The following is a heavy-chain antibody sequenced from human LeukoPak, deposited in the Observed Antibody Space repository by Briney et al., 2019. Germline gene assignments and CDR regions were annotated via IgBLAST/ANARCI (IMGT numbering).Heavy chain of an antibody. D-gene: IGHD3-10*01. CDR3: ARLSIKLWFGEVDV. J-gene: IGHJ6*04. Sequence: GGSLRLSCAASGFTFSSYAMSWVRQAPGKGLEWVSAISGSGGSTYYADSVKGRFTIPRDNSKNTLYLQMNSLRAEDTAVYYCARLSIKLWFGEVDVWGKGTTVTVSS. CDR1: GFTFSSYA. V-gene: IGHV3-23*01. CDR2: ISGSGGST.